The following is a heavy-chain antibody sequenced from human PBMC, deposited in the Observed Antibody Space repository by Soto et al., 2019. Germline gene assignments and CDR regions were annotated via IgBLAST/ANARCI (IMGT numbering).Heavy chain of an antibody. D-gene: IGHD1-7*01. V-gene: IGHV1-69*12. CDR2: IIPIFGTA. CDR1: GGTFSSYA. Sequence: QVQLVQSGAEVKKPGSSVKVSCKASGGTFSSYAISWVRQAPGQGLEWMGGIIPIFGTANYAQKFQGRVTITADEATSPAYMELSSLRSEDTAVYYCAGPPELTRIYYYSGMDVWGPGTTVTVSS. J-gene: IGHJ6*01. CDR3: AGPPELTRIYYYSGMDV.